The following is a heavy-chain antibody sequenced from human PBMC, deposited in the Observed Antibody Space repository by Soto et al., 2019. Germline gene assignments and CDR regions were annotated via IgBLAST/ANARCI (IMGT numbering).Heavy chain of an antibody. Sequence: TLSLTCNMSGDSYSISTYSWSWIRQPPGKALQWIGFIYQSVVTSYNPSLASRVSISLDRSNNQCSLKLKSVTAADTAVYFCAGMPYTSGLRFDPWGPGTLVTVSS. CDR1: GDSYSISTYS. V-gene: IGHV4-30-2*01. D-gene: IGHD6-19*01. J-gene: IGHJ5*02. CDR2: IYQSVVT. CDR3: AGMPYTSGLRFDP.